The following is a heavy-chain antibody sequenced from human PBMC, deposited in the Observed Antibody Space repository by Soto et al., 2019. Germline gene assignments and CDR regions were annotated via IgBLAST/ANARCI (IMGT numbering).Heavy chain of an antibody. D-gene: IGHD2-15*01. CDR3: ARHRICGGNVYLAS. CDR1: GGSISGSSYY. CDR2: VYSSGGA. Sequence: SETLSLTCSVSGGSISGSSYYWGWIRQPPGKGLEWIGSVYSSGGAYYNPSLKSRVTISADTSENQFSLKLNSLTAADTAVFFCARHRICGGNVYLASGGQGTLVPGSS. J-gene: IGHJ4*02. V-gene: IGHV4-39*01.